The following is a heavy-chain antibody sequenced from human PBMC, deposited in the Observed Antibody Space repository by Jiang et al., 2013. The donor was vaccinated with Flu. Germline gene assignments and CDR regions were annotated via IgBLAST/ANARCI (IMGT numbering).Heavy chain of an antibody. J-gene: IGHJ4*02. CDR2: IYYSGTT. V-gene: IGHV4-39*07. D-gene: IGHD6-13*01. CDR1: GGSVSDITYY. CDR3: ARDNKGIAAPGLHTRFDY. Sequence: GPGLVKPSETLSLTCTVSGGSVSDITYYWGWIRQPPGKGLEWIGIIYYSGTTFYNPSLKSRVTISVDTSKNQFSLKLSSVTAADTAVYFCARDNKGIAAPGLHTRFDYWGQGALVTVSS.